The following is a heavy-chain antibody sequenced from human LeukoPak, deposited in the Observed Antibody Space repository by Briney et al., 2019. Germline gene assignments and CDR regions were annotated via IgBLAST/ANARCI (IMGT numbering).Heavy chain of an antibody. Sequence: VASVRVSCKASGYTFTSYGMSWVRQAPGQGLEWMGWISAYNGNTDYAQKLQGRVTMTTDTSTSTAYMEMRSLRSDDTAVYYCARGGTDVYSNFDYWGQGTLVTVSS. V-gene: IGHV1-18*01. CDR3: ARGGTDVYSNFDY. CDR1: GYTFTSYG. J-gene: IGHJ4*02. CDR2: ISAYNGNT. D-gene: IGHD2-21*01.